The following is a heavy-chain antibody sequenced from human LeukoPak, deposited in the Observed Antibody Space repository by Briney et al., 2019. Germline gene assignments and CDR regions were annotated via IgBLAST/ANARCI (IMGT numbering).Heavy chain of an antibody. Sequence: GGSLRLSCLTSGFTFSTNAMSWVRQAPGKGLEWISGISGSGASTYYADSVTGRFTISRDNSRNTLYLQMNSLRGDDTAVYYCAKDVGKWKSLHFFDYWGQGTLVTVSS. D-gene: IGHD1-26*01. V-gene: IGHV3-23*01. CDR2: ISGSGAST. CDR1: GFTFSTNA. J-gene: IGHJ4*02. CDR3: AKDVGKWKSLHFFDY.